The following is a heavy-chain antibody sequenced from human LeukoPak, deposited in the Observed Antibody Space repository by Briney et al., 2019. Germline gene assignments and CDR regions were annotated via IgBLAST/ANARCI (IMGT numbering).Heavy chain of an antibody. V-gene: IGHV1-2*02. Sequence: ASVKVSCKASGYTFTGYYMHWVRQAPGQGLEWMGWINPNSGGTNYAQKFQGRVTMTRDTSISTAYMELSRLRSDDTAVYYCATRDLNTATVDYWGQGTLVTVSS. CDR2: INPNSGGT. CDR3: ATRDLNTATVDY. J-gene: IGHJ4*02. CDR1: GYTFTGYY. D-gene: IGHD5-18*01.